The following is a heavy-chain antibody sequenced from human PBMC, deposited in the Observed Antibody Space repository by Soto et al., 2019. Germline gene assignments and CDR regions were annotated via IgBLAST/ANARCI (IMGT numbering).Heavy chain of an antibody. Sequence: PAGSRSLSCGASGCHFSSSEVNWVRQAPGKGPEWVSYISSSGSTIYYADSVKGRFTISRDNAKNSLYLQMNSLRAEDTAVYYCARTYSSSFNGMDVWGQGTTVTVSS. J-gene: IGHJ6*02. CDR3: ARTYSSSFNGMDV. CDR1: GCHFSSSE. D-gene: IGHD6-6*01. V-gene: IGHV3-48*03. CDR2: ISSSGSTI.